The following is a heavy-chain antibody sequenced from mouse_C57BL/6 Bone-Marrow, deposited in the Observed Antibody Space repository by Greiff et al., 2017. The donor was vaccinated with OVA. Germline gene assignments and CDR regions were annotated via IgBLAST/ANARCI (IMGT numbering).Heavy chain of an antibody. CDR3: ARGGLRRSAWFAY. J-gene: IGHJ3*01. V-gene: IGHV1-81*01. CDR1: GYTFTSYC. CDR2: IYPRSGNT. Sequence: QVQLQQPGAELARPGASVKLSCKASGYTFTSYCISWVKQSTGQGLEWIGEIYPRSGNTYYNEKFKGKATLTADKSSSTAYMELRSLTCEDSAVYVCARGGLRRSAWFAYWGQGTLVTVSA. D-gene: IGHD2-4*01.